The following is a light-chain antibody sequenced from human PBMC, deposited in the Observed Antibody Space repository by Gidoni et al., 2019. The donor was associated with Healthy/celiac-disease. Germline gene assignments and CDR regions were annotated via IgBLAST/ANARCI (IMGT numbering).Light chain of an antibody. J-gene: IGKJ4*01. V-gene: IGKV3-11*01. CDR1: QSVSSY. Sequence: EIVLPQSPATLSLSPGERATLSCRASQSVSSYLAWYQQKPGQAPRLLIYDASNRATGIPARFSGSGSGTDFTLTISSLEPEDFAVYYCQQRSNWPPQGTFGGGTKVEIK. CDR3: QQRSNWPPQGT. CDR2: DAS.